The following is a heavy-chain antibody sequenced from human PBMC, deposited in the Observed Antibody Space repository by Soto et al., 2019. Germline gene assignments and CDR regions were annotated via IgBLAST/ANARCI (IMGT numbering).Heavy chain of an antibody. Sequence: SETLSLTCTVSGGSISSGGYYWSWIRQHPGKGLEWIGYIYYSGSTYYNPSLKSRVTISVDTSKNQFSLKLSSVTAADTAVYYCARERWSNWFDPWGQGTLVTVSS. J-gene: IGHJ5*02. CDR1: GGSISSGGYY. D-gene: IGHD3-3*01. V-gene: IGHV4-31*03. CDR3: ARERWSNWFDP. CDR2: IYYSGST.